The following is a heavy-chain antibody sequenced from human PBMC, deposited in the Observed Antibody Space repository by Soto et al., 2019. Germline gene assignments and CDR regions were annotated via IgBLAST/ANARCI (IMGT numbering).Heavy chain of an antibody. D-gene: IGHD3-22*01. CDR3: AREPYYYDSSGYYYVPYYFDY. CDR1: GGTFSSYA. Sequence: SVKVSCKASGGTFSSYAISWVRQAPGQGLEWMGGIIPIFGTANYAQKFQGRVTITADESTSTAYMELSSLRSEDTAVYYCAREPYYYDSSGYYYVPYYFDYWGQGTMVTVSS. V-gene: IGHV1-69*13. CDR2: IIPIFGTA. J-gene: IGHJ4*02.